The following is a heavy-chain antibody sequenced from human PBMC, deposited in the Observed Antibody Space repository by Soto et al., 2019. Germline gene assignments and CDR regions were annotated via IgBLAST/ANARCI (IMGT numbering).Heavy chain of an antibody. CDR1: GGSVSSGSYY. Sequence: SETLSLTCTVSGGSVSSGSYYWSWIRQPPGKGLEWIGYIYYSGSTNYNPSLKSRVTISVDTSKNQFSLKLSSVTAADTAVYYCARDRRKGGMDVWGQGTTVTVSS. CDR3: ARDRRKGGMDV. J-gene: IGHJ6*02. CDR2: IYYSGST. V-gene: IGHV4-61*01.